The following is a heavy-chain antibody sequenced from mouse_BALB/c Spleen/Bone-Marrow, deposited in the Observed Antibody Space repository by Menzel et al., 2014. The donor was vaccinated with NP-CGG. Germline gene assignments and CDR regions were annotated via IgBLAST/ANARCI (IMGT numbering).Heavy chain of an antibody. D-gene: IGHD2-3*01. J-gene: IGHJ3*01. V-gene: IGHV14-1*02. CDR3: APIYDGYYVAWFAY. Sequence: EVKLMESGAELVRPGALVKLSCKASGFNIKDYYMHWVKQRPEQGLEWIGWIDPENGNTIYDPKFQGKASITADTSSNPAFLQLSRLTSEDPAVYYCAPIYDGYYVAWFAYWGQGTLVTVSA. CDR2: IDPENGNT. CDR1: GFNIKDYY.